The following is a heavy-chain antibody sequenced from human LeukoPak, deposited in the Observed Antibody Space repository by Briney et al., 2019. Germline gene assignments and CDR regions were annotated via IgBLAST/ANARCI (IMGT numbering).Heavy chain of an antibody. V-gene: IGHV4-39*07. CDR3: ASLPWGYSYGYS. CDR1: GGSISSSSYY. J-gene: IGHJ4*02. Sequence: PSETLSLTCTVSGGSISSSSYYWGWISQPPGKGLEWIGSIYYSGSTNYNPSLKSRVTISVDKSKNQFSLKLSSVTAADTAVYYCASLPWGYSYGYSWGQGTLVTVSS. D-gene: IGHD5-18*01. CDR2: IYYSGST.